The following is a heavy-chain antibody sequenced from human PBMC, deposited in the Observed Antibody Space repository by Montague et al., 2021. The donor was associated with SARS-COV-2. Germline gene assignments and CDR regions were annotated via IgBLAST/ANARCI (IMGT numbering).Heavy chain of an antibody. J-gene: IGHJ4*02. D-gene: IGHD1-26*01. Sequence: SLRLSCAASGFNFSSYEMNWVRQAPGKGLEWVSYISSSGSTIYYADSVKGRFTISRDNAKNSLYLQMNSLRAEDTAVYYCARVLATVGAMDRNDYWGQGTLVTVSS. CDR2: ISSSGSTI. V-gene: IGHV3-48*03. CDR3: ARVLATVGAMDRNDY. CDR1: GFNFSSYE.